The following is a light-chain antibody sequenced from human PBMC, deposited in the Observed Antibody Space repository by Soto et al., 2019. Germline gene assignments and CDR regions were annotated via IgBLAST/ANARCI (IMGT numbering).Light chain of an antibody. J-gene: IGKJ4*01. CDR2: GAS. Sequence: EIVMTQSPATLSVSPGERATLSCRASQTFSSNLAWYQQKPGQAPRLLIYGASTRVSGIPARFSGSGSGTEFTLTISSLQSEDFAVYYCQQYNNWPLTFGGGTKVEIK. CDR3: QQYNNWPLT. CDR1: QTFSSN. V-gene: IGKV3-15*01.